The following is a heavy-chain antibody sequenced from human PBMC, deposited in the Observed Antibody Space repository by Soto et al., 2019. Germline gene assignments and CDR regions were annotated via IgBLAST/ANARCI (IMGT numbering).Heavy chain of an antibody. CDR2: ISYDGSNK. CDR1: GFTFSSYA. Sequence: QVQLVESGGGVVQPGRSLRLSCAASGFTFSSYAMHWVRQAPGKGLEWVAVISYDGSNKYYADSVKGRFTISRDNSKNTLYLQMNSLRAEDTAVYYFARKNGSSSSESLFDYWGQGTLVTVSS. J-gene: IGHJ4*02. CDR3: ARKNGSSSSESLFDY. V-gene: IGHV3-30-3*01. D-gene: IGHD6-6*01.